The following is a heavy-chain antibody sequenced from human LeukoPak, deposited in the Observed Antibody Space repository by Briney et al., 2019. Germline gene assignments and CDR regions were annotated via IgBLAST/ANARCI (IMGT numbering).Heavy chain of an antibody. CDR1: GFTFSSYA. CDR2: ISGSGGST. J-gene: IGHJ4*02. D-gene: IGHD2-15*01. CDR3: AKSDIVVVVAAKPDY. V-gene: IGHV3-23*01. Sequence: GGSLRLSCAASGFTFSSYAMSWVRQAPGKGLEWVSAISGSGGSTYYADSVKGRFTISRDNSKNTLYLQMNSLRAEDTAVYCCAKSDIVVVVAAKPDYWGQGTLVTVSS.